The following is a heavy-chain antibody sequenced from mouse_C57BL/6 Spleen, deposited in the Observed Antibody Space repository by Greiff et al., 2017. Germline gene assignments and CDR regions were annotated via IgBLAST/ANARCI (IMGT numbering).Heavy chain of an antibody. CDR1: GYTFTSYW. Sequence: QVQLQQPGAELVKPGASVKVSCKASGYTFTSYWMHWVKQRPGQGLEWIGRIHPSDSDTNYNQKFKGKATLTVDKSSSTAYMQLSSLTSEDSAVYYCSIVLYYSNYGDYAMDYWGQGTSVTVSS. CDR2: IHPSDSDT. D-gene: IGHD2-5*01. J-gene: IGHJ4*01. V-gene: IGHV1-74*01. CDR3: SIVLYYSNYGDYAMDY.